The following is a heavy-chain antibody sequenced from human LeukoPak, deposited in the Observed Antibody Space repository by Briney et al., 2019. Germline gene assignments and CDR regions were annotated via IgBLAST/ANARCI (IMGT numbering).Heavy chain of an antibody. CDR2: IRSEANSYAT. CDR3: TRHVPYTPGDY. CDR1: GFTFSGSA. V-gene: IGHV3-73*01. Sequence: PGGSLRLSCAASGFTFSGSAMHWVRQASGKGLEWVGRIRSEANSYATAYAASVKGRFTISRDDSKNTAYLQMNSLKTEDTAVYYCTRHVPYTPGDYWGQGTLVTVSS. J-gene: IGHJ4*02. D-gene: IGHD2-15*01.